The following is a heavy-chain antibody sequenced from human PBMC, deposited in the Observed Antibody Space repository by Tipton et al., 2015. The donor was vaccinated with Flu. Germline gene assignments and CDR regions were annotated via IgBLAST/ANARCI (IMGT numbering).Heavy chain of an antibody. CDR2: INSDGSRA. V-gene: IGHV3-74*01. J-gene: IGHJ2*01. CDR3: TRGRVVVASTVFWYFDL. Sequence: SLRLSCVASEFNIRSFWMYWVRQVPGKGPVWVSGINSDGSRAIYADNVKGRFTVSRGNNKNTVFLQLNALSGEDSAFYYCTRGRVVVASTVFWYFDLWGRGSLVTVSS. CDR1: EFNIRSFW. D-gene: IGHD2-15*01.